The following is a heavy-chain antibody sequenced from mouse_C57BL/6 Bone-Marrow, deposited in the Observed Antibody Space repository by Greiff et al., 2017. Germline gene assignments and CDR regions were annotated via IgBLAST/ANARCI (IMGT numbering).Heavy chain of an antibody. D-gene: IGHD2-2*01. CDR2: IYPGNSDT. J-gene: IGHJ2*01. CDR3: TGVVYGYDGGDFDY. V-gene: IGHV1-5*01. Sequence: VHVKQSGTVLARPGASVKMSCKTSGYTFTSYWMHWVKQRPGQGLEWIGAIYPGNSDTSYNQKFKGKAKLTAVTSASTAYMELSSLTNEDSAVYYCTGVVYGYDGGDFDYWGQGTTLTVSS. CDR1: GYTFTSYW.